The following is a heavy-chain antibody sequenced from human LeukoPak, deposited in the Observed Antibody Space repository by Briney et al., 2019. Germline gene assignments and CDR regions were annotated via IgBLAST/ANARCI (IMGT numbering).Heavy chain of an antibody. CDR1: GFTFSDQY. CDR3: ARSSYSSSSSV. V-gene: IGHV3-11*01. J-gene: IGHJ3*01. CDR2: ISGSGSDI. D-gene: IGHD6-6*01. Sequence: PGGSLRLSCAVSGFTFSDQYMSWIRQAPGKGLEYLSYISGSGSDISYADSVKGRFTISRDNAKNSLYLQINSLRAEDTAVYYCARSSYSSSSSVWGQGTMVTVSS.